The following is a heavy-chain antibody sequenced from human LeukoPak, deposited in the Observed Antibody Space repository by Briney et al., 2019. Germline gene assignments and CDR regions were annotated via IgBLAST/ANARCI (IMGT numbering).Heavy chain of an antibody. J-gene: IGHJ6*02. CDR2: IIPIFGTA. D-gene: IGHD3-22*01. V-gene: IGHV1-69*01. CDR1: GGTFGSYA. Sequence: ASVKVSCKASGGTFGSYAINWVRQAPGQGLEWMGGIIPIFGTANYAQKFQGRVTITADESTSTAYMELSSLRSEDTAVYYCASTDSSGYADYYYGMDVWGQGTTVTVSS. CDR3: ASTDSSGYADYYYGMDV.